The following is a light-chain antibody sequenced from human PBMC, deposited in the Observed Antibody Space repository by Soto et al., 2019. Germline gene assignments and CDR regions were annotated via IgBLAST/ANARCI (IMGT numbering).Light chain of an antibody. Sequence: EIVLTQSPATLSLSPGERATLSCRASQSVSSSNLAWYQQKPGQAPRLVISVASSRAAGLPDRFSGSGSGTDFTLTISRLEPEDFAVYYCQHYDDSPPRDTFGQGTKLEIK. CDR2: VAS. J-gene: IGKJ2*01. CDR1: QSVSSSN. CDR3: QHYDDSPPRDT. V-gene: IGKV3-20*01.